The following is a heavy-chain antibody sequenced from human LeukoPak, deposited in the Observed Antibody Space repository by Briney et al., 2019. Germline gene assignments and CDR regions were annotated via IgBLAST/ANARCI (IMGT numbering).Heavy chain of an antibody. Sequence: PSETLSLTCAVYGGSFSGYYWSWIRQPPGKGLEWIGEINHSGGTNYNPSLKSRVTISVDTSKNQFSLKLSSVTAADTAVYYCARRLYSSGWYKDYWGQGTLVTVSS. D-gene: IGHD6-19*01. CDR3: ARRLYSSGWYKDY. J-gene: IGHJ4*02. CDR2: INHSGGT. V-gene: IGHV4-34*01. CDR1: GGSFSGYY.